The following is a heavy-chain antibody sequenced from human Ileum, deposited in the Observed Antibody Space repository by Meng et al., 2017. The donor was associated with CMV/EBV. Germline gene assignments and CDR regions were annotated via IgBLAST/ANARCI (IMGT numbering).Heavy chain of an antibody. CDR2: LYWDGDR. Sequence: GFSLASPAEGVGWIRHPPGKALEWIALLYWDGDRRLSPSLRNRLTITKDTSKNQVVLTLTNMDPADTGTYYCAHRPTTVSFYWYFDVWGRGTLVTVSS. D-gene: IGHD4-17*01. J-gene: IGHJ2*01. CDR3: AHRPTTVSFYWYFDV. V-gene: IGHV2-5*02. CDR1: GFSLASPAEG.